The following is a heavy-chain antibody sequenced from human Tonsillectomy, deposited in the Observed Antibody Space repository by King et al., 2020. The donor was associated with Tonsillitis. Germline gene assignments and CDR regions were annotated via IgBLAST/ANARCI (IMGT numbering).Heavy chain of an antibody. V-gene: IGHV4-59*01. CDR1: GGSISSYY. D-gene: IGHD1-26*01. CDR2: IYYSGST. CDR3: ARAAKWAWFDP. Sequence: QLQESGPGLVKPSETLSLTCTVSGGSISSYYWSWIRQPPGKGLEWMGYIYYSGSTNYNPSLKSRVTISVDTSKNQFSLKLSSVTAAETAVYNCARAAKWAWFDPWGQGTLVTVSS. J-gene: IGHJ5*02.